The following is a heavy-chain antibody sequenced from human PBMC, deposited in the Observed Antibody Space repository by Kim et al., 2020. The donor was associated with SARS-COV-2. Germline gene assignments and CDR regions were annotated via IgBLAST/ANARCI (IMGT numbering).Heavy chain of an antibody. Sequence: SETLSLTCAVYGGSFSGYYWSWIRQPPGKGLEWIGEINHSGSTNYNPSLKGRVTISVDTSKNQFSLKLSSVTAADTAVYYCARGSRGYYYVEYFQHWGQGTLVTVSS. J-gene: IGHJ1*01. CDR3: ARGSRGYYYVEYFQH. CDR1: GGSFSGYY. D-gene: IGHD3-22*01. V-gene: IGHV4-34*01. CDR2: INHSGST.